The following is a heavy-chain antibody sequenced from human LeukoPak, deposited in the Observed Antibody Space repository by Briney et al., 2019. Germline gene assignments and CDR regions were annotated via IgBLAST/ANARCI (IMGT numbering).Heavy chain of an antibody. J-gene: IGHJ4*02. CDR3: GKTDIYFNPIDY. CDR2: IHRDGRT. Sequence: PSETLPLTCAVSGVSISSSEWWIWVRQPPGQGLEWIGEIHRDGRTRYNPSLKSRVTMSMDYSKNQFSLSVTSVTAADTAIYYCGKTDIYFNPIDYWGPGSLVTVSS. V-gene: IGHV4-4*02. CDR1: GVSISSSEW. D-gene: IGHD3-9*01.